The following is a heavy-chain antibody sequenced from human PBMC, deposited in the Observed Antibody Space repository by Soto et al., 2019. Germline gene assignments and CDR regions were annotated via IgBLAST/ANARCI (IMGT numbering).Heavy chain of an antibody. CDR3: AKDSAVVVPAAMSGVGSAIEPPQKNWFDP. D-gene: IGHD2-2*01. CDR1: GFTFSSYA. CDR2: ISGSGGST. Sequence: PGGSLRLSCAASGFTFSSYAMSWVRQAPGKGLEWVSAISGSGGSTYYADSVKGRFTISRDNSKNTLYLQMNSLRAEDTAVYYRAKDSAVVVPAAMSGVGSAIEPPQKNWFDPWGQGTLVTVSS. J-gene: IGHJ5*02. V-gene: IGHV3-23*01.